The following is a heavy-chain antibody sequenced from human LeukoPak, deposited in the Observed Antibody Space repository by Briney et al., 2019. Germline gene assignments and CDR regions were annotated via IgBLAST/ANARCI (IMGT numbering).Heavy chain of an antibody. J-gene: IGHJ3*02. CDR2: FDPEDGET. D-gene: IGHD3-22*01. Sequence: ASVKVSCKVSGYTLTELSMHWVRQAPGKGLEWMGGFDPEDGETIYAQKFQGRVTMTEDTSTDTAYMELSSLRSEDTAVYYCARDAEYYYDSSDAFDIWGQGTMVTVSS. V-gene: IGHV1-24*01. CDR3: ARDAEYYYDSSDAFDI. CDR1: GYTLTELS.